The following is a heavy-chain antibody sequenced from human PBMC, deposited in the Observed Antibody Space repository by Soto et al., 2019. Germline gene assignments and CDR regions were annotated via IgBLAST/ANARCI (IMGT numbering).Heavy chain of an antibody. CDR1: GGSISSYY. CDR2: IYYSGST. D-gene: IGHD3-10*01. J-gene: IGHJ4*02. CDR3: ARDPVDYYYGSGSYSVYFDY. Sequence: PSETLSLTCTVSGGSISSYYWSWIRQPPGKGLEWIGYIYYSGSTNYNPSLKSRVTISVDTSKNQFSLKLSSVTAADTAAYYCARDPVDYYYGSGSYSVYFDYWGQGTLVSVS. V-gene: IGHV4-59*01.